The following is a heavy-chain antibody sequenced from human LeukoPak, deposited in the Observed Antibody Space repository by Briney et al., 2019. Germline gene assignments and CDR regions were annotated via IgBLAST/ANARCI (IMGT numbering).Heavy chain of an antibody. CDR2: IYYSGST. Sequence: SETLSLTCTVSGHSISSSRNYSGWIRQPPGKGLEWIGSIYYSGSTYYNPSLKSRVTISVDTSKNQFSLKLSSVTAADTAVYYCTRWLLSTYSSDYWGQGTLVTVSS. CDR1: GHSISSSRNY. D-gene: IGHD2/OR15-2a*01. V-gene: IGHV4-39*01. J-gene: IGHJ4*02. CDR3: TRWLLSTYSSDY.